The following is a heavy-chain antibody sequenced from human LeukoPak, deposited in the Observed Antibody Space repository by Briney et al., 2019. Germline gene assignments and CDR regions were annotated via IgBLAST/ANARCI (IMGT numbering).Heavy chain of an antibody. D-gene: IGHD6-19*01. CDR2: IYYSGST. J-gene: IGHJ4*02. V-gene: IGHV4-39*07. CDR3: ARASIAVAGPDFDY. Sequence: PSETLSLTCTVSGGSISGSTYYWGWIRQPPGKGLEWIGSIYYSGSTNYNPSLKSRVTISVDTSKNQFSLKLSSVTAADTAVYYCARASIAVAGPDFDYWGQGTLVTVSS. CDR1: GGSISGSTYY.